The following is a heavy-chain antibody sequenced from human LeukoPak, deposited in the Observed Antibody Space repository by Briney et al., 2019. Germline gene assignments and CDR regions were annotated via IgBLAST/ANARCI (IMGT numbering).Heavy chain of an antibody. CDR1: GDSITSSNW. V-gene: IGHV4-4*02. CDR3: ARAGALGGHAF. J-gene: IGHJ1*01. Sequence: PSETLSLTWAVAGDSITSSNWWSWVRQPPEKGLEWSGEIYHSGNTNYNPPLTSRVTISLDKSKNQFSLKLKSVTAADTAVSYCARAGALGGHAFWGQGSLATAPS. CDR2: IYHSGNT. D-gene: IGHD3-16*01.